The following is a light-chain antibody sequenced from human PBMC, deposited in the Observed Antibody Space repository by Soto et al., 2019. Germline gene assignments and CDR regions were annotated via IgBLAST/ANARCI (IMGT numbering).Light chain of an antibody. CDR1: SSDVGGYNY. CDR3: SSYAGSNNPYV. CDR2: EVS. V-gene: IGLV2-8*01. J-gene: IGLJ1*01. Sequence: QSVLTQPPSASGSPGQSVTISCTGTSSDVGGYNYVSWYQQHPGSAPKLMIYEVSKRPSGVPDRFSGSKSGNTASLTVSGLQAEDEADYYCSSYAGSNNPYVFGTGTQLTVL.